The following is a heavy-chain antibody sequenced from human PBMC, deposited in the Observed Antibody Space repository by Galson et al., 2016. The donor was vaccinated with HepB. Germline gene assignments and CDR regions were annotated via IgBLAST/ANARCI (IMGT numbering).Heavy chain of an antibody. CDR2: VSGHAGST. V-gene: IGHV3-23*01. Sequence: SLRLSCATSGFAFNTYAMNWVRQAPGKGLEWVAGVSGHAGSTYYADYVKGRFAISRDNSKNTLFLQMNGLRAGDTAVYYCARANIIMVTLGIYLDTWGPGTLVTVSS. J-gene: IGHJ5*02. CDR1: GFAFNTYA. D-gene: IGHD2/OR15-2a*01. CDR3: ARANIIMVTLGIYLDT.